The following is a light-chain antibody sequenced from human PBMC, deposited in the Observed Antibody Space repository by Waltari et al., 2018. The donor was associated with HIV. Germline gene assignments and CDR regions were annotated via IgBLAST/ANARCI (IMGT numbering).Light chain of an antibody. V-gene: IGLV2-8*01. Sequence: QSALTQPPSASGSPGQSVTISCPGTSRDVGAYNYVSWYQHHQGKVPKPMIYEVTKRRSGVPDRFSGSKSGNTASLTVSGLQAEDEADFYCSSYAGSHYVVCGGGTRLTVL. CDR2: EVT. J-gene: IGLJ2*01. CDR1: SRDVGAYNY. CDR3: SSYAGSHYVV.